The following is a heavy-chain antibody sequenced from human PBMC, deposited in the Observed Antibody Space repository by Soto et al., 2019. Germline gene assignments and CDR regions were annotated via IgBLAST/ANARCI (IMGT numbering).Heavy chain of an antibody. V-gene: IGHV6-1*01. CDR3: AREAGYSYGYSHYGMDV. Sequence: PSQTLSLTFDISGYSVSSNSAALNWISQSPSRGLECLGRTYYRSKWYNDYAVSVKIRITINPDTSKNQFSLQLNSVTPEDTAVYYCAREAGYSYGYSHYGMDVWGQGTTVTVSS. D-gene: IGHD5-18*01. J-gene: IGHJ6*02. CDR1: GYSVSSNSAA. CDR2: TYYRSKWYN.